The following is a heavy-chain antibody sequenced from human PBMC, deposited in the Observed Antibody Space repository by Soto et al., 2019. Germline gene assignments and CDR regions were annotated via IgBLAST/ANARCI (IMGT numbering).Heavy chain of an antibody. V-gene: IGHV1-69*13. J-gene: IGHJ6*03. Sequence: EASVKVSCKASGDTFSSYAINWVRQGPGQGLEWMGGIIHMFGTANYAEKFQGRVTITADESTSTGYMELNSLRSEDTAVYYCAGPDWLLPGTYYYYMDVWGKGTTVTAP. D-gene: IGHD3-9*01. CDR2: IIHMFGTA. CDR1: GDTFSSYA. CDR3: AGPDWLLPGTYYYYMDV.